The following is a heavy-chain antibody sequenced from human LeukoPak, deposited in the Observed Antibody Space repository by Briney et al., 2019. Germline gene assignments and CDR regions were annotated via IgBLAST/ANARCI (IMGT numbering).Heavy chain of an antibody. CDR3: ARGSHRLYDYVWGTYESKDY. CDR2: ISGYNANT. V-gene: IGHV1-18*01. D-gene: IGHD3-16*01. J-gene: IGHJ4*02. CDR1: GYTFTNYG. Sequence: ASVKVSCKASGYTFTNYGISWVRQAPGQGLEWMVWISGYNANTNYVQKFQGRVTMTTDTSTHTAYMELRSLRSDDTAVYYCARGSHRLYDYVWGTYESKDYWGQGTLVTVSS.